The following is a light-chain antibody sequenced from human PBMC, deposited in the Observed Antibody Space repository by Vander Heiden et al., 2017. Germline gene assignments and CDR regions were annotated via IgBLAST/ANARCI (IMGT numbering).Light chain of an antibody. CDR2: NVT. CDR1: GSDIGYYDY. V-gene: IGLV2-14*03. CDR3: SSYISSKIIVI. J-gene: IGLJ2*01. Sequence: QSALTQPASVSGSPGQSITISCTGTGSDIGYYDYVSWYQQHPGKAPKLIIYNVTSRPSGVSNSFSGSKSGNTASLNISGVQAEDEAEYYCSSYISSKIIVIFGGGTKLTVL.